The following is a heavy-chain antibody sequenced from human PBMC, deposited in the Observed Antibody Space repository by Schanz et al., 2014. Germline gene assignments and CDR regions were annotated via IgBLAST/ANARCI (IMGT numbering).Heavy chain of an antibody. V-gene: IGHV3-30*02. CDR3: VKGTDGY. CDR1: GFTFSSYN. J-gene: IGHJ4*02. Sequence: QVQLVESGGGVVQPGGSLRLSCAASGFTFSSYNMHWVRQPPGKGLEWVAFIRHDGSKENSADSVKGRFTVSRDTSKNTVYLQRNSLRTEDTAVYYCVKGTDGYGGQGTLVTVSS. CDR2: IRHDGSKE.